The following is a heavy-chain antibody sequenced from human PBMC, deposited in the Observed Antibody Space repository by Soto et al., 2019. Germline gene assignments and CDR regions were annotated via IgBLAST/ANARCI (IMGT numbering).Heavy chain of an antibody. CDR3: ASVDTVMVTGIDY. CDR1: GFTFTSYG. V-gene: IGHV3-30*03. Sequence: QVQLVESGGGMVQPGRSLRLSCAASGFTFTSYGMHWVRQAPGKGLEWVAFISYDGGNKDYAAHVKGRFTISRDNSKNTVYLQMNSLRGEDTAVFYCASVDTVMVTGIDYWGQGTLVTVSS. D-gene: IGHD5-18*01. J-gene: IGHJ4*02. CDR2: ISYDGGNK.